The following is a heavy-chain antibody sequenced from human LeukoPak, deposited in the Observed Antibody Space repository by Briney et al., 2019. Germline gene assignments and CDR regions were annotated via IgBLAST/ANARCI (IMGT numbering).Heavy chain of an antibody. CDR3: AREIFGARAFEY. CDR2: IFHSESV. V-gene: IGHV4-4*02. D-gene: IGHD3-3*01. CDR1: GVSISTNTW. J-gene: IGHJ4*02. Sequence: SGTLSLTCAASGVSISTNTWWSWVRQTPGKGLEWIGEIFHSESVNSNPSLESRLTISLDKSKNHFSLELTSVTAADTALYFCAREIFGARAFEYWGQGILVTVSP.